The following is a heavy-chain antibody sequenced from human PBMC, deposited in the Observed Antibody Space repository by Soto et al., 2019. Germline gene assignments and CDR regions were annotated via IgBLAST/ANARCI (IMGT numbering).Heavy chain of an antibody. V-gene: IGHV1-46*01. CDR1: GYTFTRYY. Sequence: ASVKVSCKPSGYTFTRYYMHWVRQAPGQGLEWMGIINPSGGSSCSAQKFQGRVTMTRDTSTSTVYMALSSLRSGDTAVYYCPKAGARLRCAVHGTKISASDAFDIWGQGTMVTVSS. J-gene: IGHJ3*02. D-gene: IGHD1-1*01. CDR2: INPSGGSS. CDR3: PKAGARLRCAVHGTKISASDAFDI.